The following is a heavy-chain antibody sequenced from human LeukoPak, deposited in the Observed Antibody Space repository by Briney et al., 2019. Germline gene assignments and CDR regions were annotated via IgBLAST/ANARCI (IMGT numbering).Heavy chain of an antibody. CDR2: TNPSGGST. Sequence: ASVKVSCKASGYTFTSYYMHWVRQAPGQGLEWMGITNPSGGSTSYAQKFQGRVTMTRDTSTSTVYMELSSLRSEDTAVYYCARDQEMATISLQWSYFDYWGQGTLVTVSS. CDR1: GYTFTSYY. CDR3: ARDQEMATISLQWSYFDY. D-gene: IGHD5-24*01. V-gene: IGHV1-46*01. J-gene: IGHJ4*02.